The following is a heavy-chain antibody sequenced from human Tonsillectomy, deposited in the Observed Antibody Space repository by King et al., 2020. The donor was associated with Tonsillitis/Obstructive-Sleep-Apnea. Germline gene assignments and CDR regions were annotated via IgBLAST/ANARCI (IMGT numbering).Heavy chain of an antibody. CDR2: IKQDGSEK. V-gene: IGHV3-7*03. CDR3: ASDPPPYDSSGYLDY. J-gene: IGHJ4*02. D-gene: IGHD3-22*01. CDR1: GFTFSSYC. Sequence: VQLVESGGGLVQPGGSLRLSCAASGFTFSSYCMTWVRQAPGKGLEWVANIKQDGSEKYYVDSVKGRFTISRDNAKNSLYLQMNSLGAEDTAVYYCASDPPPYDSSGYLDYWGQGTLVTVSS.